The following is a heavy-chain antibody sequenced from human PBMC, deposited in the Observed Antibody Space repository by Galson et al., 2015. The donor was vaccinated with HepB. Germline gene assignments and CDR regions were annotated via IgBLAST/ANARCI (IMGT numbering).Heavy chain of an antibody. Sequence: SLRLSCAASGFTFSSYAMHWVRQAPGKGLEWVAVISYDGSNKYYADSVKGRFTISRDNSKNTLYLQMNSLRAEDTAVYYCARGPNSGYSYGRGTHFDYWGQGTLVTVSS. D-gene: IGHD5-18*01. CDR1: GFTFSSYA. J-gene: IGHJ4*02. V-gene: IGHV3-30*04. CDR2: ISYDGSNK. CDR3: ARGPNSGYSYGRGTHFDY.